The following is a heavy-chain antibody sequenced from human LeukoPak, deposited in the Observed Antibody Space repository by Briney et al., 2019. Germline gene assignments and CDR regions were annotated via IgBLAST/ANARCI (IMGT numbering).Heavy chain of an antibody. D-gene: IGHD6-19*01. CDR2: ISGSGDST. J-gene: IGHJ4*02. CDR1: GFTFSSYA. Sequence: GGSLRLSCAASGFTFSSYAMSWVRQAPGKGLEWVSAISGSGDSTYYGDSVKGRFTISRDNSKNTLYLQMNSLRAEDTAVYYCAKDTPMYSSGPCFDYWGQGTLVTVSS. CDR3: AKDTPMYSSGPCFDY. V-gene: IGHV3-23*01.